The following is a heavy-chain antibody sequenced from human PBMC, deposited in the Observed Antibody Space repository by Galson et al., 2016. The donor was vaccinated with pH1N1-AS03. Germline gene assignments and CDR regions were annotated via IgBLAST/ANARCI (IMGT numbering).Heavy chain of an antibody. V-gene: IGHV3-30*03. J-gene: IGHJ4*02. CDR1: GFTLRSYG. CDR3: ARSQSFYVDYFDN. D-gene: IGHD3-10*02. CDR2: ISYDESKK. Sequence: SLRLSCAASGFTLRSYGMHWVRQTPGKGLQWVAVISYDESKKLYADSVRGRSTISRDNSKNTLYLQMNSLRPEDTAVYFCARSQSFYVDYFDNWGQGTLVTVSS.